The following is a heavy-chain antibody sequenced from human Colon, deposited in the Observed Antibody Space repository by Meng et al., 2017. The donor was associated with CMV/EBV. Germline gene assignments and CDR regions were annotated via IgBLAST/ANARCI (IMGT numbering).Heavy chain of an antibody. Sequence: KVSCKGSGYIFTSYWIGWVRQMPGKGLEWMGVVYPGDSDTRYSPSFQGQVTISADKSISTAYLEWTSLKASDTAMYYCAAHYGGSYYVLYWGQGTLVTVSS. J-gene: IGHJ4*02. CDR2: VYPGDSDT. V-gene: IGHV5-51*01. D-gene: IGHD1-26*01. CDR3: AAHYGGSYYVLY. CDR1: GYIFTSYW.